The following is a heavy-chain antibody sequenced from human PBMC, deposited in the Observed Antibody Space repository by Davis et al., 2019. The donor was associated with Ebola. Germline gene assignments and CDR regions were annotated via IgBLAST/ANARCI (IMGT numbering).Heavy chain of an antibody. CDR3: ARDYAPGGFYYYDSSGDDY. CDR1: GGSISVYY. Sequence: SETLSLTCTVSGGSISVYYWSWIRQPPGKGLEWIGFINYSGRSKYSPSLKSRVTMSVDTSKNQFSLNLSSVTAADTAVYYCARDYAPGGFYYYDSSGDDYWGQGTLVTVSS. V-gene: IGHV4-59*01. J-gene: IGHJ4*02. D-gene: IGHD3-22*01. CDR2: INYSGRS.